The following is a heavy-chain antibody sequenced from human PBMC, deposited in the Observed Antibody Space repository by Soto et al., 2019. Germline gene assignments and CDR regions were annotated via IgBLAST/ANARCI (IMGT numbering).Heavy chain of an antibody. D-gene: IGHD3-9*01. CDR1: GYTFTSYG. J-gene: IGHJ5*02. Sequence: ASVKVSCKASGYTFTSYGISWVRQAPGQGLEWMGWISAYNGNTNYAQKLQGRVTMTTDTSTSTAYMELRSLRSDDTAVYYCARALLRYFDWYNWFDPWGQGXLVTVYS. CDR2: ISAYNGNT. CDR3: ARALLRYFDWYNWFDP. V-gene: IGHV1-18*04.